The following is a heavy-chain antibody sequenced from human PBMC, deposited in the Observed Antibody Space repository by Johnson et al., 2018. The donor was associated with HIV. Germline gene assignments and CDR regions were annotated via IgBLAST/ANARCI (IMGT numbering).Heavy chain of an antibody. J-gene: IGHJ3*01. CDR2: ISYDGSNK. CDR3: ARGAMTMTQKGAFDV. V-gene: IGHV3-30*04. CDR1: GFTFSNYA. Sequence: QVQLVESGGGVVQPGRSLRLSCAASGFTFSNYAMHWVRQAPGKGLEWVAVISYDGSNKYYGDSVKGRFTISRDNAKSSLYVEMNSLRAEDTAGYHCARGAMTMTQKGAFDVWGQGTMVTVSS.